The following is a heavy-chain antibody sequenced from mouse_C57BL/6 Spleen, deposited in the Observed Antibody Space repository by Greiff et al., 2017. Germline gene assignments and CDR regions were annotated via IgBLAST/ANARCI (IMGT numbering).Heavy chain of an antibody. J-gene: IGHJ4*01. CDR3: ARSLGTTVVPDAMDY. V-gene: IGHV1-81*01. D-gene: IGHD1-1*01. CDR2: IYPRSGNT. CDR1: GYTFTSYG. Sequence: QVQLQQSGAELARPGASVKLSCKASGYTFTSYGISWVKQRTGQGLEWIGEIYPRSGNTYYNEKFKGKATLTADKSSSTAYMELRSLTSEDSAVYFCARSLGTTVVPDAMDYWGQGTSVTVSS.